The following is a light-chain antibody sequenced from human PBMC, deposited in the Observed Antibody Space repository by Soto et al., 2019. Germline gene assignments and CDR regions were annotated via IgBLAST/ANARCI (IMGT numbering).Light chain of an antibody. J-gene: IGLJ1*01. CDR1: SSNIGAGYD. Sequence: QSVLTQPPSMSGAPGQRVTISRTGSSSNIGAGYDVHWYQQLPGTAPKLLIYGNSNRPSGVPDRFSGSKSGTSASLAITGLQAEDEADYYCQSYDSSLSGWGVFGTGTKVTVL. CDR3: QSYDSSLSGWGV. CDR2: GNS. V-gene: IGLV1-40*01.